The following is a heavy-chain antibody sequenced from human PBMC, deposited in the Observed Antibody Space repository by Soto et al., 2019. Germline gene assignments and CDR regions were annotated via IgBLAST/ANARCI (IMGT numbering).Heavy chain of an antibody. D-gene: IGHD6-6*01. CDR3: ARHFIGRQLDRHYYYGMDV. V-gene: IGHV5-51*01. J-gene: IGHJ6*02. CDR1: GYSFTSYW. Sequence: GESLKISCKGSGYSFTSYWIGWVRQMPGKGLEWMGIIYPGDSDIRYSPSFQGQVTISADKSISTAYLQWSSLKASDTAMYYCARHFIGRQLDRHYYYGMDVWGQGTTVTVSS. CDR2: IYPGDSDI.